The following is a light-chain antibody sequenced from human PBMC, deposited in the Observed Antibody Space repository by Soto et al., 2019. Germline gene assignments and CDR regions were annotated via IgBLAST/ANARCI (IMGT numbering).Light chain of an antibody. CDR3: QHGT. CDR2: GAF. Sequence: EIVLTQSPGTLSLSPGERATLSCRASQSVSSSYLAWYQQKPGQAPRLLIYGAFSRATGIPDRFSGSGSGTDFTLTISRLEPEDFAVYYSQHGTFGPGTKVDIK. J-gene: IGKJ3*01. CDR1: QSVSSSY. V-gene: IGKV3-20*01.